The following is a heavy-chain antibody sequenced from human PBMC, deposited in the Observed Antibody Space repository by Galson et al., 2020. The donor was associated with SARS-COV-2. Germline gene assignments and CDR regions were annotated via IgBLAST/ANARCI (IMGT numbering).Heavy chain of an antibody. CDR1: GFPFSSYG. D-gene: IGHD5-18*01. CDR2: ISYDGSNK. Sequence: GGSLRLHCATYGFPFSSYGMHRVRQAPGKGLEWVAVISYDGSNKYYADSVKGRITISRDNSKNTLYLQMNSLRAEDTAVYYCAKDGWIQLGLRGNWYFDLWGRGTLVTVSS. V-gene: IGHV3-30*18. CDR3: AKDGWIQLGLRGNWYFDL. J-gene: IGHJ2*01.